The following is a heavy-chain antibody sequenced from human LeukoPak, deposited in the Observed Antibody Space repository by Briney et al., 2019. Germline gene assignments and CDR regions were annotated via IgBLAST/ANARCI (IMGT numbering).Heavy chain of an antibody. D-gene: IGHD3-22*01. CDR3: ARAGYYYDSSGYPRWFDP. V-gene: IGHV4-39*07. CDR1: GGSIGSGTYY. Sequence: PSETLSLTCTVSGGSIGSGTYYWGWIRQSPGKGLEWIGSIFYSGSTNHNPSLKSRVTISVDTSKNQFSLKLSSVTAADTAVYYCARAGYYYDSSGYPRWFDPWGQGTLVTVSS. CDR2: IFYSGST. J-gene: IGHJ5*02.